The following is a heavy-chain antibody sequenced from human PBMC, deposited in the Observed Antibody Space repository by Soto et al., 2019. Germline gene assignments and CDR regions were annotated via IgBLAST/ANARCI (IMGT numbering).Heavy chain of an antibody. Sequence: GGSLRLSCAASGFTFSSYSMNWVRQAPGKGLEWVSYISSSSSTIYYADSVKGRFTISRDNAKNSLYLQMNSLRDEDTAVYYCARDGGGSYQKTPEYFDYWGQGTLVTVSS. CDR2: ISSSSSTI. J-gene: IGHJ4*02. D-gene: IGHD1-26*01. V-gene: IGHV3-48*02. CDR3: ARDGGGSYQKTPEYFDY. CDR1: GFTFSSYS.